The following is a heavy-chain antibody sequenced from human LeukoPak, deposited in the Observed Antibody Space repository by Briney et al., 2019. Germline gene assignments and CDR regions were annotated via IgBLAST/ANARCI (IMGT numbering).Heavy chain of an antibody. CDR3: ARNVQGLTVTPDH. D-gene: IGHD4-17*01. CDR2: IYYSGST. J-gene: IGHJ4*02. CDR1: GGSISSSSYY. V-gene: IGHV4-39*01. Sequence: PSETLSLTCTVSGGSISSSSYYWGWIRQPPGKGLERIGTIYYSGSTYYNPSLKSRVTISVDTSKDQFSLKLSSVTAADTAVYYCARNVQGLTVTPDHWGQGTLVTVSS.